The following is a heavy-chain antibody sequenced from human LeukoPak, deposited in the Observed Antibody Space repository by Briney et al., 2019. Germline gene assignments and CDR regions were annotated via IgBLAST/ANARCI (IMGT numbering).Heavy chain of an antibody. CDR2: INPNSGGT. CDR3: ARVNVLLWFGGYFDY. CDR1: XYTFTXYY. V-gene: IGHV1-2*02. Sequence: VSCKAXXYTFTXYYMHWVRQAPGQGLEWMGWINPNSGGTNYAQKFQGRVTMTRDTSISTAYMELSRLRSDDTAVYYCARVNVLLWFGGYFDYWGQGTLVTVSS. D-gene: IGHD3-10*01. J-gene: IGHJ4*02.